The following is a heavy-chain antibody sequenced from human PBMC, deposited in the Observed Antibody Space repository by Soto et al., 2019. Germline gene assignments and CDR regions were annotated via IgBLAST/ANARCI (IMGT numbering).Heavy chain of an antibody. CDR1: GFTFSSYA. D-gene: IGHD3-22*01. CDR3: AKDRLPFSYDSRKTYYFDY. Sequence: EVQLLESGGGLVQPGGSLRLSCAASGFTFSSYAMSWVRQAPGKGLEWVSAISGSGGSTYYADSVKGRFTISRDNSKNTLYLQMNSLRAEDTAVYYCAKDRLPFSYDSRKTYYFDYWGQGTLVTVSS. V-gene: IGHV3-23*01. J-gene: IGHJ4*02. CDR2: ISGSGGST.